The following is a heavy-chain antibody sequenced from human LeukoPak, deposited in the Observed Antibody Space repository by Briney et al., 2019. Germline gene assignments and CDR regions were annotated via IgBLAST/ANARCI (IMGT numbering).Heavy chain of an antibody. Sequence: GGSLRLSCAASGFTFSSYGMHWVRQAPGKGLEWVAVIWYDGSNKYYADSVKGRFTISRDNAKNSLYLQMNSLRAEDTAVYYCARESIAVAGAPFDYWGQGTLVTVSS. CDR3: ARESIAVAGAPFDY. V-gene: IGHV3-33*01. CDR1: GFTFSSYG. D-gene: IGHD6-19*01. CDR2: IWYDGSNK. J-gene: IGHJ4*02.